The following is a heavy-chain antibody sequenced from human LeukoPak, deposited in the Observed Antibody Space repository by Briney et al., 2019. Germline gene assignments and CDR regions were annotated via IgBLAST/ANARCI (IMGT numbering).Heavy chain of an antibody. V-gene: IGHV4-4*09. CDR1: GGSISSYY. Sequence: SETLSLTCTVSGGSISSYYWSWIRQPPGKGLEWIGYIYTSGSTNYNPSLKSRVTISVDMSKNQFSLKLSSVTAADTAVYYCARQGDYYGSGDHFDYWGQGTLVTVSS. CDR2: IYTSGST. CDR3: ARQGDYYGSGDHFDY. D-gene: IGHD3-10*01. J-gene: IGHJ4*02.